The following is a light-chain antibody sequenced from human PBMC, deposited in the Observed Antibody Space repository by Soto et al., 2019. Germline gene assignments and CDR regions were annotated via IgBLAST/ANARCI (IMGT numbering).Light chain of an antibody. CDR3: QQYNNWPRT. Sequence: EIVMTQSPSTRSVSPWERATLSCRASQSVSSNLAWYQQKPGQAPRLLIYGASTRATGLPARFSGSGSGTEFTLTISSLQSEDFAVYYCQQYNNWPRTFGQGTKVDIK. V-gene: IGKV3-15*01. CDR1: QSVSSN. J-gene: IGKJ1*01. CDR2: GAS.